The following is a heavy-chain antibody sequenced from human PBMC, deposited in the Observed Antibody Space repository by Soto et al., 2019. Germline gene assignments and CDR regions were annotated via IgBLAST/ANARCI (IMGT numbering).Heavy chain of an antibody. CDR1: GGTFSSYA. CDR3: ANSGTNYGSGSFYYFDY. J-gene: IGHJ4*02. Sequence: ASVKVSCKASGGTFSSYAISWVRQAPGQGLEWMGGIIPIFGTANYAQKFQGRVTITADESTSTAYMELSSLRSEDTAVYYCANSGTNYGSGSFYYFDYWGQGTLVTVSS. V-gene: IGHV1-69*13. CDR2: IIPIFGTA. D-gene: IGHD3-10*01.